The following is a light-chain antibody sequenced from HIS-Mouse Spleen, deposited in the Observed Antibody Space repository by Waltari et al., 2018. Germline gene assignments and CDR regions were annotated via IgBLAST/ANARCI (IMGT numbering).Light chain of an antibody. J-gene: IGLJ3*02. V-gene: IGLV1-47*01. Sequence: QSVLTQPPSASGTPGHRVTIPCSGSSSNIGSNYVYWYQQLPGTAPKLLIYRNNQRPSGVPDRFSGSKSGTSASLAISGLRSEDEADYYCAAWDDSLSGPVFGGGTKLTVL. CDR3: AAWDDSLSGPV. CDR2: RNN. CDR1: SSNIGSNY.